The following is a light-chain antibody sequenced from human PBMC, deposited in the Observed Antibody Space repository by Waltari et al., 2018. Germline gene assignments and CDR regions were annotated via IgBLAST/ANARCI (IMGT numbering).Light chain of an antibody. CDR1: QSVTSIS. Sequence: ERATLSCRASQSVTSISLSWYQQKLGQAPRLLIYGTSSRATGTPDRFSGSGSGTDFTLTISRLEPEDVAVYYCQQYDGEVVTFGGGTKVEI. V-gene: IGKV3-20*01. J-gene: IGKJ4*01. CDR2: GTS. CDR3: QQYDGEVVT.